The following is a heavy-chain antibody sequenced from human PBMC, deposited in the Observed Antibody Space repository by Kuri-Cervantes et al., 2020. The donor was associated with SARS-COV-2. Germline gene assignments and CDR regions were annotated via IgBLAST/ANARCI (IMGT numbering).Heavy chain of an antibody. V-gene: IGHV3-21*01. J-gene: IGHJ4*02. D-gene: IGHD3-3*01. Sequence: GESLKISCAASGFTFSSYSMNWVRQAPGKGLEWVSSISSSSSYIYYADSVKGRFTISRDNAKNSLYLQMNSLRAEDTAVYYCARGQYDFWSGFFPPTLWGQGTLVTDSS. CDR2: ISSSSSYI. CDR3: ARGQYDFWSGFFPPTL. CDR1: GFTFSSYS.